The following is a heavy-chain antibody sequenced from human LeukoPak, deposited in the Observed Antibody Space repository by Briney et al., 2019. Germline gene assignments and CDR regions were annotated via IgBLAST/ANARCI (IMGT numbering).Heavy chain of an antibody. V-gene: IGHV3-73*01. CDR2: VRNKANNYAT. D-gene: IGHD6-13*01. CDR3: TRQSGNSSWYDDWFDP. CDR1: GFSFGDSA. J-gene: IGHJ5*02. Sequence: GGSLRLSCASSGFSFGDSAVHWVRQASGKGLEWLGRVRNKANNYATDYAASVKGRFTVSRDDSKSTAYLQISSLKTEDTAVYYCTRQSGNSSWYDDWFDPWGQGTPVTVSS.